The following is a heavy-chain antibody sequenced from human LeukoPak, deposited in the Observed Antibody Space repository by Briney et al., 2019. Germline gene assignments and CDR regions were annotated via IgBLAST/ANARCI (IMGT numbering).Heavy chain of an antibody. V-gene: IGHV4-34*01. CDR1: GGSFSGYY. J-gene: IGHJ6*03. CDR2: INHSGST. Sequence: SETLSLTCAVYGGSFSGYYWSWIRQPPGKGLEWIGEINHSGSTNYNPSLKSRVTISVDTSKNQFSLKLSSVTAADTAVYYCARGRSGFWSGYDHYMDVWGKGTTVTVSS. D-gene: IGHD3-3*01. CDR3: ARGRSGFWSGYDHYMDV.